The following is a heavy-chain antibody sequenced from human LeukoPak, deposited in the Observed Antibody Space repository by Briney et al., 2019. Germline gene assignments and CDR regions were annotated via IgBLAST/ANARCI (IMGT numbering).Heavy chain of an antibody. CDR2: IRYDGTNK. CDR1: GLTFSSYG. Sequence: GGSLRLSCAASGLTFSSYGMHWLRQPPGKGLEWVTYIRYDGTNKYYADSVKGRFTISRDNSKNTLYLQMNSLRPEDTAVYYCAKNIGSGYYYGHYWGQGTLVTVSS. J-gene: IGHJ4*02. CDR3: AKNIGSGYYYGHY. D-gene: IGHD3-22*01. V-gene: IGHV3-30*02.